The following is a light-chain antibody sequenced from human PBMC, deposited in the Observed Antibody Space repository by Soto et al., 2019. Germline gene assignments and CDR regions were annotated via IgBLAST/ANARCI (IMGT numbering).Light chain of an antibody. CDR2: DAS. Sequence: TQSPSTLSTSVGDRVTITCRASQSISSWLAWYQQKPGKAPKLLIYDASSLESGVPSRFSGSGSGTDFTLTISSLQPEDFATYYCQQSYSTPPTFGQGTKVDIK. J-gene: IGKJ1*01. CDR1: QSISSW. V-gene: IGKV1-39*01. CDR3: QQSYSTPPT.